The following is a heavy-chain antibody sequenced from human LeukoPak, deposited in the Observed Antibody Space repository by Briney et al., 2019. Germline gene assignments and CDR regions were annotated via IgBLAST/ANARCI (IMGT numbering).Heavy chain of an antibody. CDR3: ARGPTDYGDYSRLTCSVDY. J-gene: IGHJ4*02. D-gene: IGHD4-17*01. Sequence: SETLSLTCAVYGGSFSGYYWSWIRQPPGKGLEWIGEINHSGSTNYNPSLKGRVTISVDTSKNQFSLKLSSVTAADTAVYYCARGPTDYGDYSRLTCSVDYWGQGTLVTVSS. CDR1: GGSFSGYY. CDR2: INHSGST. V-gene: IGHV4-34*01.